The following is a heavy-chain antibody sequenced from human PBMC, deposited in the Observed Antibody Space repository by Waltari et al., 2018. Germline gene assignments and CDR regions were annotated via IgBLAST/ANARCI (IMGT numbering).Heavy chain of an antibody. CDR1: GFTFRSYT. J-gene: IGHJ3*01. CDR3: ARETEEAFDF. Sequence: EVQLVESGGGLVKPGGSLRLSCAASGFTFRSYTMTWVRPAPGKGLEWVSSISGTSYYIYHADSVKGRFTTSRDNAKNSLYLQMNSLRAEDTAVYYCARETEEAFDFWGRGTMVTVSS. CDR2: ISGTSYYI. D-gene: IGHD2-21*02. V-gene: IGHV3-21*01.